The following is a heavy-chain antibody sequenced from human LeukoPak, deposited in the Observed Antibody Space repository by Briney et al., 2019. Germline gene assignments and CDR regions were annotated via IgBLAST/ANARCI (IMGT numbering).Heavy chain of an antibody. CDR3: AKDTVKVTTIRRVPHYMDV. CDR1: GFTFSSYG. V-gene: IGHV3-30*02. Sequence: GGSLRLSCAASGFTFSSYGMHWVRQAPGKGLEWVAFIRYDGSNKYYADSVKGRFIISRDNSKNTLYLQMNSLRAEDTAVYYCAKDTVKVTTIRRVPHYMDVWGKGTTVTIPS. D-gene: IGHD5-12*01. CDR2: IRYDGSNK. J-gene: IGHJ6*03.